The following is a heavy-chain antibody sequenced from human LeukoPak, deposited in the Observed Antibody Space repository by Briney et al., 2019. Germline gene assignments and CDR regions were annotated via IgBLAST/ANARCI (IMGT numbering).Heavy chain of an antibody. CDR2: ISSGGTSI. Sequence: GGSLRVSCAASGFTFSDYNMNWVRQAPGKGLQWVSYISSGGTSIYYADSVKGRFTISRDNAKNTLYLQMNSLRAEDTAVYYCARERDGYTGVIDYWGRGTLVTVSS. CDR1: GFTFSDYN. J-gene: IGHJ4*02. CDR3: ARERDGYTGVIDY. V-gene: IGHV3-48*01. D-gene: IGHD5-24*01.